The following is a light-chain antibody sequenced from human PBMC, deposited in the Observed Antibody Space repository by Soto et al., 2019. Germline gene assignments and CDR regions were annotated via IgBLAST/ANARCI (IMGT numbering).Light chain of an antibody. Sequence: EIVLTQSPGTLSLSPGERATLSCRASQTVASNYLAWYQQKPGQAPRLLIYGASSRATGIPDRFSGSGSGADFTLPISRLEPEDFAVYYCQQYGSSPPYTFGQGTKLESK. CDR3: QQYGSSPPYT. CDR2: GAS. CDR1: QTVASNY. V-gene: IGKV3-20*01. J-gene: IGKJ2*01.